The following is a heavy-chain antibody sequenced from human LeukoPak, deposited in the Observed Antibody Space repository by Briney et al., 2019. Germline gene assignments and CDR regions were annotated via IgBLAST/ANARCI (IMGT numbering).Heavy chain of an antibody. J-gene: IGHJ4*02. CDR3: ARGVEPLAANTLAY. CDR1: GFTVITND. V-gene: IGHV3-53*01. Sequence: GGSLRHSCAASGFTVITNDMTWVRQAPGKGLEWVSVLYSDGNTKYADSVQGRLTISRDNSKNTLYLEMNSLSPDDTAVYYCARGVEPLAANTLAYWGQGTLVTVSS. D-gene: IGHD1-14*01. CDR2: LYSDGNT.